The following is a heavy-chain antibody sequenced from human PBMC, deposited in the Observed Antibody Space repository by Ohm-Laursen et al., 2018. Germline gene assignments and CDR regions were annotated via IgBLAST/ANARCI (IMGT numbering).Heavy chain of an antibody. D-gene: IGHD3-10*01. CDR3: ARGTVRGLNWFDP. Sequence: SQTLSLTCTVSGGSISSGGYYWSWIRQHPGKGLEWIGYIYYSGSTYYNPSLKSRVTISVDTSKNQFSLKLSSVTAADTAVYYCARGTVRGLNWFDPWGQGTLVTVSS. J-gene: IGHJ5*02. CDR2: IYYSGST. V-gene: IGHV4-31*03. CDR1: GGSISSGGYY.